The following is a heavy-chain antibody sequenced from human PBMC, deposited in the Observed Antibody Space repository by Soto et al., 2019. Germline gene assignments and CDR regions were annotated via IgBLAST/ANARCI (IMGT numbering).Heavy chain of an antibody. Sequence: SGPTLVNPKQTLILTCAFSGFSLSRKGMSVSWIRQPPGKALEFLALIDWEEEKFYSPSLRTRLTVSKDTSRSQVVLTLTNVDPVDTATYYCTRSNNWNYEYYFDYWGQGTLVTVYS. J-gene: IGHJ4*02. CDR2: IDWEEEK. D-gene: IGHD1-7*01. CDR3: TRSNNWNYEYYFDY. V-gene: IGHV2-70*01. CDR1: GFSLSRKGMS.